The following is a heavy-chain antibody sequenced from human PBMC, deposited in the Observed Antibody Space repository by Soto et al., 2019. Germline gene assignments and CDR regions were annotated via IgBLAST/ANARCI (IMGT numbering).Heavy chain of an antibody. V-gene: IGHV1-18*01. CDR3: ARPRCDYGQLDY. CDR2: ISAYNGNT. D-gene: IGHD4-17*01. Sequence: ASVKVSCKASGYTFTSYGISWVRQAPGQGLEWMGWISAYNGNTNYAQKLQGRGTMTTDTSTSTAYMELRSLRSDDTAVYYCARPRCDYGQLDYWGQGTLVTVSS. CDR1: GYTFTSYG. J-gene: IGHJ4*02.